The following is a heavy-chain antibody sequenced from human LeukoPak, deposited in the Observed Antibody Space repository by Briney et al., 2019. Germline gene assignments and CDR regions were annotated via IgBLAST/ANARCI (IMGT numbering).Heavy chain of an antibody. CDR1: GFTFSDYG. CDR3: ARPPGYSSSWYSLFNFDY. Sequence: GGSLRLSCAASGFTFSDYGMHWVRQAPGKGLEWVAVISYDGSNKYYADSVKGRFTISRDNSKNTLYLQMNSLRAEDTAVYYCARPPGYSSSWYSLFNFDYWGQGTLVTVSS. J-gene: IGHJ4*02. CDR2: ISYDGSNK. V-gene: IGHV3-30*03. D-gene: IGHD6-13*01.